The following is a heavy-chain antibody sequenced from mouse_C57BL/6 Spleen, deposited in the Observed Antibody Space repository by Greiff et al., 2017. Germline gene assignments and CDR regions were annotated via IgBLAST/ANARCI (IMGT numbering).Heavy chain of an antibody. Sequence: EVQGVESGGDLVKPGGSLKLSCAASGFTFSSYGMSWVRQTPDKRLEWVATISSGGSYTYYPDSVKGRFTISRDNAKNTLYLQMSSLKSEDTAMYYCARHRGTTVGGVSYFDYWGQGTTLTVSS. D-gene: IGHD1-1*01. CDR1: GFTFSSYG. CDR2: ISSGGSYT. V-gene: IGHV5-6*01. J-gene: IGHJ2*01. CDR3: ARHRGTTVGGVSYFDY.